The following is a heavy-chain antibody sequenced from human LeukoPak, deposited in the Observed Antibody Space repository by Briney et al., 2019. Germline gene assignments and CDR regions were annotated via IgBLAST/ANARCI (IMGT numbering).Heavy chain of an antibody. J-gene: IGHJ5*02. D-gene: IGHD5-24*01. CDR2: IYYSGST. Sequence: PSETLSLTCTVSGGSISSYYWSWIRQPPGKGLEWIGYIYYSGSTNYNPPLKSRVTISVDTSKNQFSLKLSSVTAADTAVYYCAREADGWFDPWGQGTLVTVSS. V-gene: IGHV4-59*01. CDR1: GGSISSYY. CDR3: AREADGWFDP.